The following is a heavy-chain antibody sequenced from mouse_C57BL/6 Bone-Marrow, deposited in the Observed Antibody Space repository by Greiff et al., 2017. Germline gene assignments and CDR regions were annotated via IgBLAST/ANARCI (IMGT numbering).Heavy chain of an antibody. V-gene: IGHV1-81*01. CDR2: IYPRSGNT. Sequence: QVQLQQSGAELARPGASVKLSCKASGYTFTSYGISWVKQRTGQGLEWIGEIYPRSGNTYYNEKFKGKATLTADKSSSTAYMELRSLTSGDSAVYFCARSDSSGYGYAMDYWGQGTSVTVSS. D-gene: IGHD3-2*02. J-gene: IGHJ4*01. CDR3: ARSDSSGYGYAMDY. CDR1: GYTFTSYG.